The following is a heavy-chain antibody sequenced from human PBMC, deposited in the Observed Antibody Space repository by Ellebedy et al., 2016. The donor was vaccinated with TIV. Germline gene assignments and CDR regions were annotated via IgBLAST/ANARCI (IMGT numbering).Heavy chain of an antibody. J-gene: IGHJ5*02. CDR3: AMLLAAGTVHLFNP. V-gene: IGHV4-39*01. D-gene: IGHD6-13*01. Sequence: SETLSLXCSVSGGSIRSIDYYWGWIRQPPGRGLEWIGNLYHSGSTYYNPSLKSRVTTSADTSKNQFSLKLSSVTAADTAVYYCAMLLAAGTVHLFNPWGQGILVAVSS. CDR1: GGSIRSIDYY. CDR2: LYHSGST.